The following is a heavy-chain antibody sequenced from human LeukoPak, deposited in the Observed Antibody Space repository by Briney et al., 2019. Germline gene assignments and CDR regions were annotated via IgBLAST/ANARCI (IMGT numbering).Heavy chain of an antibody. CDR3: ARDNDSGDPPQFDY. V-gene: IGHV1-69*10. Sequence: GAPRKLCSTASGCTFTSYAISWVRQAPGPGLEWMGGIIPIFGITNYSRTFRGRVTLTADKATRTTYMELSSLRSEDTAVYYCARDNDSGDPPQFDYWGQGTLVTVSS. CDR1: GCTFTSYA. CDR2: IIPIFGIT. J-gene: IGHJ4*02. D-gene: IGHD3-10*01.